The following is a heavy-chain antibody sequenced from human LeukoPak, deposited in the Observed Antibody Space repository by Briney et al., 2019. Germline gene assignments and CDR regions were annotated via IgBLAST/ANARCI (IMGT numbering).Heavy chain of an antibody. D-gene: IGHD3-22*01. J-gene: IGHJ4*02. V-gene: IGHV1-2*02. CDR1: GYTSTGYY. CDR2: INPNSGGT. CDR3: ARLASLYDSSGYYWGDY. Sequence: ASVKVSCKASGYTSTGYYLSWVRQAPGQGLEWMGWINPNSGGTNCVQKFQDRVTMTRDTSISTAYMELSRLRSDDTAVYYCARLASLYDSSGYYWGDYWGQGTLVTVSS.